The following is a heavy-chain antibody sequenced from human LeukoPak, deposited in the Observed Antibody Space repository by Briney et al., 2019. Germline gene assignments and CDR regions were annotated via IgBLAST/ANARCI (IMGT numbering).Heavy chain of an antibody. V-gene: IGHV3-23*01. Sequence: GGSLRLSCAASGFTFSSYAMSWVRQAPGKGLEWVSAISGSGGSTYYADSVKGRFTISRDNSKNTLYLQMSSLRAEDTAVYYCVGYSFTYYYYGMDVWGQGTTVTVSS. CDR1: GFTFSSYA. J-gene: IGHJ6*02. CDR3: VGYSFTYYYYGMDV. D-gene: IGHD2-15*01. CDR2: ISGSGGST.